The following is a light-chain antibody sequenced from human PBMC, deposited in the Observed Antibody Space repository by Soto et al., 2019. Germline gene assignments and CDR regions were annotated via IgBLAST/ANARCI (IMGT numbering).Light chain of an antibody. CDR1: QSVSSY. J-gene: IGKJ3*01. CDR2: DVS. CDR3: QQYGKSPGFFT. Sequence: EIVLTQSPATLSLSPGERATLACRASQSVSSYLAWYQQKPGQAPRLLIYDVSIRATGIPDKFSGSGSGTDFSLTISRLEPEDSTVYYCQQYGKSPGFFTFGPGTKVDIK. V-gene: IGKV3-20*01.